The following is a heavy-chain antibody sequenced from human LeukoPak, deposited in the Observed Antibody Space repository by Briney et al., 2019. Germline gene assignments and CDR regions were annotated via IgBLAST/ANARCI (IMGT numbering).Heavy chain of an antibody. J-gene: IGHJ4*02. V-gene: IGHV4-59*01. CDR2: IYYSGST. CDR3: ARDSELSGRYDY. Sequence: PSETLSLTCTVSGGSLSSYYWSWIRQPPGKGLEWIGYIYYSGSTNYNPSLKSRVTISVDTSKNQFSLKLSSVTAADTAVYYCARDSELSGRYDYWGQGTLVTVSS. D-gene: IGHD6-19*01. CDR1: GGSLSSYY.